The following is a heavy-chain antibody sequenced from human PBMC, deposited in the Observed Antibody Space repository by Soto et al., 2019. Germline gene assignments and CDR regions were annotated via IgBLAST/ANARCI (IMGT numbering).Heavy chain of an antibody. J-gene: IGHJ5*02. CDR1: GFTFSSYG. D-gene: IGHD3-9*01. CDR2: ISYDGSNK. Sequence: VGSLRLSCAASGFTFSSYGMHWVRQAPGKGLEWVAVISYDGSNKYYADSVKGRFTISRDNSKNTLYLQMNSLRAEDTAVYYCAKDNDILTPPQHHTPDPWAREPWSPSPQ. V-gene: IGHV3-30*18. CDR3: AKDNDILTPPQHHTPDP.